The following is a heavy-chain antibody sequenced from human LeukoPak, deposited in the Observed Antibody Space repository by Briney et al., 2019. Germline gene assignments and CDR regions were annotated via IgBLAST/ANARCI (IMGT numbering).Heavy chain of an antibody. Sequence: SETLSLTCTVSGGSISSYYWSWIRQPPGKGLEWIGYIYYSGSTNYNPSLKSRVTISVDTSKNQFSLKLTSVTAADTAVYYCARVLGDYVALDYWGQGTLVTVSS. CDR3: ARVLGDYVALDY. CDR1: GGSISSYY. CDR2: IYYSGST. J-gene: IGHJ4*02. V-gene: IGHV4-59*08. D-gene: IGHD4-17*01.